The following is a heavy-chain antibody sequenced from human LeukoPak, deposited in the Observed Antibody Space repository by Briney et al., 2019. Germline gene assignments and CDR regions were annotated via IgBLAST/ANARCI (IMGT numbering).Heavy chain of an antibody. Sequence: SETLSLTCAVYGGSFSGYYWSWIRQPPGKGLEWIGEINHSGSTNYNPSLKSRVTISVDTSKNQFSLKLSSVTAADTAVYYCARDVPRPYGMDVWGRGTTVTVSS. CDR1: GGSFSGYY. J-gene: IGHJ6*02. D-gene: IGHD2-2*01. CDR3: ARDVPRPYGMDV. V-gene: IGHV4-34*01. CDR2: INHSGST.